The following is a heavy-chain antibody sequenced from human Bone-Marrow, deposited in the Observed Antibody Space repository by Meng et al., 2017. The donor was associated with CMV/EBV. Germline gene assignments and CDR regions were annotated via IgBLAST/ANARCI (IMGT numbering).Heavy chain of an antibody. D-gene: IGHD3-10*01. CDR2: MNPNSGNT. CDR3: AREWDRGEGQLWFGGAPGY. Sequence: ASVKVSCKASGYTFTSYDINWVRQATGQGLEWMGWMNPNSGNTGYAQKFQGRVTITRNTSISTAYMELSSLRSEDTAVYYCAREWDRGEGQLWFGGAPGYWGQGTLVTVSS. V-gene: IGHV1-8*03. J-gene: IGHJ4*02. CDR1: GYTFTSYD.